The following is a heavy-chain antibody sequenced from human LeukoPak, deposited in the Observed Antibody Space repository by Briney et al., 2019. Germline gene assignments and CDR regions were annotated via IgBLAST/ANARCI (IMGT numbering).Heavy chain of an antibody. CDR2: ISAYNGNT. V-gene: IGHV1-18*01. CDR1: GYTFTSYG. J-gene: IGHJ4*02. Sequence: ASVKASCKASGYTFTSYGISWVRQAPGQGLEWMGWISAYNGNTNYAQKLQGRVTMTTDTSTSTAYMELRSLRSDDTAVYYCARDGRYCSGGSCYSLRDYWGQGTLVTVSS. D-gene: IGHD2-15*01. CDR3: ARDGRYCSGGSCYSLRDY.